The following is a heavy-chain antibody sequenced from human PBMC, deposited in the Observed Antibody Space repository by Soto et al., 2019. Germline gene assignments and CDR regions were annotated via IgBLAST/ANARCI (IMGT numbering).Heavy chain of an antibody. CDR3: ARFFLESHYYGMDV. J-gene: IGHJ6*02. V-gene: IGHV1-3*01. CDR1: GYTFTSYA. CDR2: INAGNGNT. D-gene: IGHD3-3*01. Sequence: ASVKVSCKASGYTFTSYAMHWVRQAPGQRLEWMGWINAGNGNTKYSQKFQGRVTITRDTSASTAYMELSSLRSEDTAVYYCARFFLESHYYGMDVWGQGTTVTAP.